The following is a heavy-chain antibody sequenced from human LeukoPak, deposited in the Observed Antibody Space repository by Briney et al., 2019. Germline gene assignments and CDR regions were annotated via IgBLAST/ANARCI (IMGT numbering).Heavy chain of an antibody. V-gene: IGHV3-33*08. CDR2: IWYDGSNK. CDR1: GFTFSNYW. J-gene: IGHJ2*01. Sequence: GGSLRLSCAASGFTFSNYWMSWVRQAPGKGMEWVAVIWYDGSNKYYADSVKGRFTISRDNSKNTLYLQMNSLRAEDTAVYYCARDYLDWYFDLWGRGTLVTVSS. CDR3: ARDYLDWYFDL.